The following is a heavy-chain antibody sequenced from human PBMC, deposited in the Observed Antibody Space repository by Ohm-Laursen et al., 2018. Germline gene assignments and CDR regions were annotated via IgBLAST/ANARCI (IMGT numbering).Heavy chain of an antibody. CDR2: IYYSGST. CDR1: GGSISSYY. Sequence: SETLSLTCTVSGGSISSYYWSWIRQPPGKGLEWIGYIYYSGSTNYNPSLKSRVTISGDTSKNQFSLKLSSVTASDTAVYYCARGGRRYYYYYGMDVWGQGTTVTVSS. V-gene: IGHV4-59*12. CDR3: ARGGRRYYYYYGMDV. D-gene: IGHD3-10*01. J-gene: IGHJ6*02.